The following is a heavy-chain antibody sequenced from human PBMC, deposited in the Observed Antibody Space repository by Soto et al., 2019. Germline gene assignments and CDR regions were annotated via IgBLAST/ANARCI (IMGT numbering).Heavy chain of an antibody. Sequence: PSETLSLTCTVSGGSISSYYWSWIRQPPGKGLEWVGFISYTGNTDYNPSLKSRVTISVDTSKNQFSLNLSSVTAADTAVYYCARGDSYDTSGYYDYWGQGTLVTVSS. J-gene: IGHJ4*02. D-gene: IGHD3-22*01. CDR2: ISYTGNT. CDR3: ARGDSYDTSGYYDY. V-gene: IGHV4-59*01. CDR1: GGSISSYY.